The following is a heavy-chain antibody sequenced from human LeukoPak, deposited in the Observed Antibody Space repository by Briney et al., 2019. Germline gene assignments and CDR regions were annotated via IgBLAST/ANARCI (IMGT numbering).Heavy chain of an antibody. Sequence: SVKVSCKTSGGTFSSYAISWVRQAPGQGLEWMGRIIPILGIATYAQRFQGRVTITADKSTSTAYMELSSLRSEDTAVYYCARAVHGGFLYYFDYWGQGSLVTVSS. CDR3: ARAVHGGFLYYFDY. CDR2: IIPILGIA. J-gene: IGHJ4*02. V-gene: IGHV1-69*04. CDR1: GGTFSSYA. D-gene: IGHD3-3*01.